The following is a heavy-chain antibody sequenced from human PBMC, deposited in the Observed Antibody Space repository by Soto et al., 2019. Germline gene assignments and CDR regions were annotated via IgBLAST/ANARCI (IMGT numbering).Heavy chain of an antibody. CDR3: AKDRYSSGSRYFDY. Sequence: QVQLVESGGGVVQPGRSLRLPCAASGFTFSSYGMHWIRQAPGKGLEWVAVISYDGSNKYYADSVKGRFTISRDNSNNTLYLQMNSLRAEDTAVYYCAKDRYSSGSRYFDYWGQGTLVTVSS. V-gene: IGHV3-30*18. CDR2: ISYDGSNK. J-gene: IGHJ4*02. CDR1: GFTFSSYG. D-gene: IGHD6-19*01.